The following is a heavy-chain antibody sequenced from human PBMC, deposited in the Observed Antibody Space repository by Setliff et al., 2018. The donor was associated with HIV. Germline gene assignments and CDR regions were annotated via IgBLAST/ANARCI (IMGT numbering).Heavy chain of an antibody. CDR3: ATWGGSPDGYFYYYMDV. D-gene: IGHD1-26*01. CDR1: GYTFTSYY. CDR2: INPSSGGT. Sequence: ASVKVSCKASGYTFTSYYIHWVRRTPGQGLEWMGRINPSSGGTNYAPKFQGRVTMTRDKPISTAYMELSRLRSDDTAVYYCATWGGSPDGYFYYYMDVWGKGTTVTVSS. V-gene: IGHV1-2*06. J-gene: IGHJ6*03.